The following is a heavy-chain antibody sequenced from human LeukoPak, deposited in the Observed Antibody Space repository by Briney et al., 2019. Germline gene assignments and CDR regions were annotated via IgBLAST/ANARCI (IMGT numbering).Heavy chain of an antibody. CDR3: ARSRWAAAGTRGVVLDY. CDR2: ISYDGSNK. CDR1: GFTFSSYA. J-gene: IGHJ4*02. D-gene: IGHD6-13*01. Sequence: GGSLRLSCAASGFTFSSYAMHWVRQAPGKGLEWVAVISYDGSNKYYADSVKGRFTISRDNSKNTLYLQMNSLRAEDTAVYYCARSRWAAAGTRGVVLDYWGQGTLVTVSS. V-gene: IGHV3-30-3*01.